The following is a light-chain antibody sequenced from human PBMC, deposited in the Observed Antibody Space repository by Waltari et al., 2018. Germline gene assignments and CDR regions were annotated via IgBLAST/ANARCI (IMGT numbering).Light chain of an antibody. CDR3: QSYDSSLSGWV. J-gene: IGLJ3*02. CDR1: SSNIGAGYD. Sequence: QSVLTQPPSVSGAPGQRVTISGTGSSSNIGAGYDVHWYQQLPGTAPKLLIYGNSNRRSGVPDRFSGSKSGTSASLAIAGLQAEDEADYYCQSYDSSLSGWVFGGGTKLTVL. CDR2: GNS. V-gene: IGLV1-40*01.